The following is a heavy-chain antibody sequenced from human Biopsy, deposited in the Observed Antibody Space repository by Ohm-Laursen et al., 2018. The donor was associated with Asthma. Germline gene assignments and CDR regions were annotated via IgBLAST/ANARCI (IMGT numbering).Heavy chain of an antibody. CDR1: GFTFSSYG. V-gene: IGHV3-30*18. Sequence: SLSLSCSAPGFTFSSYGMHWVRQAPGKGLEWVAVISYDRSNKYYADSVKGRFTISRDNSKNTLYLQMNSLRAEDTAVYYCAKESGSNYAFDIWGQGTMVTVSS. CDR3: AKESGSNYAFDI. CDR2: ISYDRSNK. J-gene: IGHJ3*02. D-gene: IGHD1-1*01.